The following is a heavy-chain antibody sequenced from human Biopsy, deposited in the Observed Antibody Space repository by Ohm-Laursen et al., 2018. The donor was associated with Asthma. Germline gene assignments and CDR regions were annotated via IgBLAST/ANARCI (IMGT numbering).Heavy chain of an antibody. J-gene: IGHJ4*02. CDR3: AGFCSGGNCPDH. V-gene: IGHV4-59*07. CDR1: GVSIRSYY. Sequence: SDTLSLTCTVSGVSIRSYYWTWIRQPPGKGLEWIGNIHYSGSTYSNPPLKSRVTISVDTSKKQISLRLSSVIAADTAVYYCAGFCSGGNCPDHWGQGTLVTVSS. D-gene: IGHD2-15*01. CDR2: IHYSGST.